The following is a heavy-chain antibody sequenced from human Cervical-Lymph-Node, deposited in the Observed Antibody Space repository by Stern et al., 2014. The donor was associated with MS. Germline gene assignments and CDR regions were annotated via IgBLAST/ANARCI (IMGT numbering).Heavy chain of an antibody. CDR1: GYSFTANW. CDR2: IYPGDSDH. V-gene: IGHV5-51*01. Sequence: EVQLEESGAEVKKPGGSLKISCKGSGYSFTANWIAWVRQMPGQGLEWMGIIYPGDSDHRYVPSIQGQVTITADKSISTSYLQWSSLKASDTAMYYCARDYGDYAFDYWGQGTLVTVSS. D-gene: IGHD4-17*01. J-gene: IGHJ4*02. CDR3: ARDYGDYAFDY.